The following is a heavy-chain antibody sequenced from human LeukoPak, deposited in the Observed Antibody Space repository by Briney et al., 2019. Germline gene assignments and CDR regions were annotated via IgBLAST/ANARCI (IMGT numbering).Heavy chain of an antibody. CDR2: INSSSSYK. V-gene: IGHV3-21*01. CDR1: GFTFSSYS. Sequence: GGSLRLSCVASGFTFSSYSMNWVRQAPGKGLEWVSSINSSSSYKYYTDSVKGRFTISRDNAKNSLYLQMNSLRAEDTAVYYCARGGPGRWPAYYFDYWGQGTLVTFS. CDR3: ARGGPGRWPAYYFDY. D-gene: IGHD2-15*01. J-gene: IGHJ4*02.